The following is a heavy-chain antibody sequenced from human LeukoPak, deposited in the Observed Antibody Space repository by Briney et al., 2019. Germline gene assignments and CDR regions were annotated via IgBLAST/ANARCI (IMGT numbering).Heavy chain of an antibody. CDR2: INHSGST. D-gene: IGHD2-2*01. Sequence: PSETLSLTCAVYGGSFSGYYWSWIRQPPGKGLEWIGEINHSGSTNYNPSLKSRVTISVDTSKNQFSLKLSSVTAADTVVYYCAKYCSSTSCYPPGSFDYWGLGTLVTVSS. J-gene: IGHJ4*02. V-gene: IGHV4-34*01. CDR3: AKYCSSTSCYPPGSFDY. CDR1: GGSFSGYY.